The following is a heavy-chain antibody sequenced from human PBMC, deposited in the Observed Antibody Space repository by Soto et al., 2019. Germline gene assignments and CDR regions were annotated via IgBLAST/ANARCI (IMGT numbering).Heavy chain of an antibody. Sequence: ASVKVSCKASGYTFTSYAMHWVRQAPGQRLEWMGWINAGNGNTKYSQKFQGRVTITRDTSASTAYMELSSLRSEDTAVYYCARDGEYSSSWPQYYFDYWGQGTLVTVS. CDR1: GYTFTSYA. D-gene: IGHD6-6*01. CDR2: INAGNGNT. CDR3: ARDGEYSSSWPQYYFDY. V-gene: IGHV1-3*01. J-gene: IGHJ4*02.